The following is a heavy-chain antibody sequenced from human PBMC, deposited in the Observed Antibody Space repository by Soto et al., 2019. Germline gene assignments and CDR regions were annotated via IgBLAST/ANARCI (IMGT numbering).Heavy chain of an antibody. Sequence: XSVKVSCKASGYTFTGYYMHWVRQAPGQGLECMGIINPSGGSTSYAQKFQGRVTMTRDTSTSTVYMELSSLRSEDTAVYYCARVDSDMVRGPGERIDHWGQGTLVTVSS. V-gene: IGHV1-46*01. CDR1: GYTFTGYY. J-gene: IGHJ4*02. CDR2: INPSGGST. D-gene: IGHD3-10*01. CDR3: ARVDSDMVRGPGERIDH.